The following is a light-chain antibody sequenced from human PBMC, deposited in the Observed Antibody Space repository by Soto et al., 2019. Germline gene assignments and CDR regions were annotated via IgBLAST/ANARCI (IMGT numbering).Light chain of an antibody. Sequence: QSALTQPASVSGSPGQSITISCTGTSSDVGGYNYVSWYQQQPGKAPKLMIYDVSNRPSGVSNRCSGSKSGNTASLTISGLQAEDEADYYCSSYTSSSTYVFGTGTKLTVL. V-gene: IGLV2-14*01. CDR1: SSDVGGYNY. CDR2: DVS. J-gene: IGLJ1*01. CDR3: SSYTSSSTYV.